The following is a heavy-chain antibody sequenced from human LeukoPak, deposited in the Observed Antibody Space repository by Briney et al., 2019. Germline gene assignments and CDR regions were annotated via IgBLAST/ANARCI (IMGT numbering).Heavy chain of an antibody. CDR1: GLTFSSYA. CDR3: ATRAGYHYSGSGRPFDY. J-gene: IGHJ4*02. V-gene: IGHV3-23*01. CDR2: IGSGGGT. Sequence: GGSLRLSCVASGLTFSSYAMNWVRQAPGKGLERVSTIGSGGGTYYADSVKGRFTISRDNSKNTLYLQMNSLRAEDTALYYCATRAGYHYSGSGRPFDYWGQGTLVTVSS. D-gene: IGHD3-10*01.